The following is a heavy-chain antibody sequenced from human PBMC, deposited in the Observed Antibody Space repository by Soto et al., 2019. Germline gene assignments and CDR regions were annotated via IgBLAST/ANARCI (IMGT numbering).Heavy chain of an antibody. CDR1: GFSFSKYT. Sequence: GESLKISCEGSGFSFSKYTVGWVRQIPGKGLEWMGIIHPGDSDTRYSPSFQGQVTISADKSISTAYLQWSSLKASDTAMYYCTLSYGDPEYFYDGMDGWGGGTTVTVSS. CDR2: IHPGDSDT. CDR3: TLSYGDPEYFYDGMDG. D-gene: IGHD4-17*01. V-gene: IGHV5-51*01. J-gene: IGHJ6*02.